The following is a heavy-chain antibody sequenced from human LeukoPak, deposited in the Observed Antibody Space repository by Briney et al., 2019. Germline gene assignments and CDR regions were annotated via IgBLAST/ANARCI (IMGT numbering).Heavy chain of an antibody. J-gene: IGHJ4*02. CDR2: IYYSGST. CDR1: GFSITSGYY. V-gene: IGHV4-38-2*01. D-gene: IGHD1-26*01. Sequence: SETLSLTCAVSGFSITSGYYWDWIRQPPGKGLEWIGSIYYSGSTYFNPSLKSRVTISIDTSKNQFSLKLSSVTAADTALYYCARRLSGTYDHFDCRGQGTLVTVSP. CDR3: ARRLSGTYDHFDC.